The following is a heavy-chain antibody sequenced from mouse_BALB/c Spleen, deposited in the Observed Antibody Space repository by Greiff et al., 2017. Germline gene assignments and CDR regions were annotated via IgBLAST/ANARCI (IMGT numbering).Heavy chain of an antibody. Sequence: DVHLVESGGGLVKPGGSLKLSCAASGFTFSSYAMSWVRQTPEKRLEWVASISSGGSTYYPDSVKGRFTISRDNARNILYLQMSSLRSEDTAMYYCARAYYRYDAYFDYWGQGTTLTVSS. CDR1: GFTFSSYA. D-gene: IGHD2-14*01. CDR3: ARAYYRYDAYFDY. CDR2: ISSGGST. V-gene: IGHV5-6-5*01. J-gene: IGHJ2*01.